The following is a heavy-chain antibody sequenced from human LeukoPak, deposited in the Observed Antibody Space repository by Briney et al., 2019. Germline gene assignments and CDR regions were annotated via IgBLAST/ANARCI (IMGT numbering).Heavy chain of an antibody. D-gene: IGHD6-19*01. CDR1: GYTLTNYG. J-gene: IGHJ4*02. V-gene: IGHV1-18*04. Sequence: GASVKVSCKASGYTLTNYGITWVRQAPGQGLEWMGWINAYNGYTNYAQKIQDRVTVTTDTSTSTAYMELRSLRSDDTAVYYCAGGRGSSDWYYRDNWGQGTLVTVSS. CDR3: AGGRGSSDWYYRDN. CDR2: INAYNGYT.